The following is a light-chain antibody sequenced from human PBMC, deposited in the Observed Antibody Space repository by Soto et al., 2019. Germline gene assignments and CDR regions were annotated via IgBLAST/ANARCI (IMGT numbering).Light chain of an antibody. CDR1: QSVSSY. J-gene: IGKJ1*01. CDR2: DAS. Sequence: EIVLTQSPSTLSLSPGKRATHSCRASQSVSSYLAWYQQKPGQAPRLLIYDASNRATGIRSRFSGSGSGTNVTLIISSLQSEDFAVYYCQLRRDWPLGWRFGEGTNGELK. CDR3: QLRRDWPLGWR. V-gene: IGKV3-11*01.